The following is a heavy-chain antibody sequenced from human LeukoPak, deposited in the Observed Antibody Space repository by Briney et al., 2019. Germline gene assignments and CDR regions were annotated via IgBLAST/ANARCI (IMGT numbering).Heavy chain of an antibody. J-gene: IGHJ4*02. Sequence: PSETLSLTCTVSGGSISSYYWSWIRQPPGKGLEWIGYIYYSGSTNYNPSLKSRVTISVDTSKNQFSLKLSSVTAADTAVYYCARGGVLRFLEWLYLDYWGQGTLVTVSS. CDR3: ARGGVLRFLEWLYLDY. CDR1: GGSISSYY. V-gene: IGHV4-59*01. CDR2: IYYSGST. D-gene: IGHD3-3*01.